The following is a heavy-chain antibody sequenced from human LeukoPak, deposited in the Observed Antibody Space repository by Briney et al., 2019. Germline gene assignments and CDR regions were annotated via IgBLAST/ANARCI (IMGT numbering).Heavy chain of an antibody. V-gene: IGHV4-59*01. CDR3: ARGAWYSSSWYEYFQH. CDR1: VGSISSYY. J-gene: IGHJ1*01. Sequence: SETLSLTCTLSVGSISSYYWSWIRQPPGKGLEGIGYIYYSGSNNYNPSLKSRVTISVDTSKNQVSLKLTSVTAADTAVYYCARGAWYSSSWYEYFQHWGQGTLVTVSS. D-gene: IGHD6-13*01. CDR2: IYYSGSN.